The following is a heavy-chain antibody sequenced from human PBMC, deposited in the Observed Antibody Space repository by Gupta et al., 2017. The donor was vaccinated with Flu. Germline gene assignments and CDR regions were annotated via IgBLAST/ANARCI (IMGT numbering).Heavy chain of an antibody. V-gene: IGHV4-34*01. CDR1: GGSFSGYY. CDR2: INHSGST. Sequence: QVQLQQWGAGLLKPSETLSLTCAVYGGSFSGYYWSWIRQPPGKGLEWIGEINHSGSTNYNPSLKSRVTISVDTSKNQFSLKLSSVTAADTAVYYCARLSIRPTVGVVAATRGVGMDVWGQGTTVTVSS. CDR3: ARLSIRPTVGVVAATRGVGMDV. J-gene: IGHJ6*02. D-gene: IGHD2-15*01.